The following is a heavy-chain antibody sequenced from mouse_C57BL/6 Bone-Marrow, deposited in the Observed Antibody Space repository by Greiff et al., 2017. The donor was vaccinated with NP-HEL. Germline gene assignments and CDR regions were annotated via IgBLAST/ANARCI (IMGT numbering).Heavy chain of an antibody. J-gene: IGHJ4*01. D-gene: IGHD1-1*01. V-gene: IGHV5-9-1*02. CDR2: ISSGGDYI. CDR3: TRDLDYGSSYVYAMDY. CDR1: GFTFSSYA. Sequence: EVKLVESGEGLVKPGGSLKLSCAASGFTFSSYAMSWVRQTPEKRLEWVAYISSGGDYIYYADTVKGRFTISRDNARNTLYLQMSSLKSEDTAMYYCTRDLDYGSSYVYAMDYWGQGTSVTVSS.